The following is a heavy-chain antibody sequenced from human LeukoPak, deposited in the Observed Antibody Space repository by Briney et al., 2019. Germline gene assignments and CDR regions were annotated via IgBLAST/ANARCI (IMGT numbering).Heavy chain of an antibody. CDR3: ARVQSGSYDFDY. CDR2: IYSGGST. D-gene: IGHD1-26*01. J-gene: IGHJ4*02. CDR1: GFTVSSNY. V-gene: IGHV3-53*01. Sequence: GGSLRLSCAASGFTVSSNYMSWVRQAPGKGLEWVSVIYSGGSTYYADSVKGRFTISRDNSKNTMYLQMNSLSAEDTAVYYCARVQSGSYDFDYWGQGTLVTVSS.